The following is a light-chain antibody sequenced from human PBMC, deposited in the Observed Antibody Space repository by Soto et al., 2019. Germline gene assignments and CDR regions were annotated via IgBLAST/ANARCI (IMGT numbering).Light chain of an antibody. CDR3: QQYSGYWT. J-gene: IGKJ1*01. CDR1: QTISTW. CDR2: DAS. Sequence: DIQMTQSPSTLSASVGDRVTITCRASQTISTWLAWYQQKPGKAPKLLMYDASRFESGVPSTFSGSGSGTEFTLTISSLQPDDVATYYCQQYSGYWTFGQGTKVEIK. V-gene: IGKV1-5*01.